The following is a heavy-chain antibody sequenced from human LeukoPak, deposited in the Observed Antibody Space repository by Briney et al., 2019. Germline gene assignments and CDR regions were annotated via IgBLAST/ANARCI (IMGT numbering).Heavy chain of an antibody. Sequence: GGSLRLSCVASGFTFSSCAMNWVRQAPGKGLEWVSAISGSGGSIYYAESVKGRFTISRDNSKNTLYLQMNSLRAEDTAVYYCARDLSYYDSSGYYYGSDYYYGMDVWGQGTTVTVSS. CDR3: ARDLSYYDSSGYYYGSDYYYGMDV. V-gene: IGHV3-23*01. CDR2: ISGSGGSI. J-gene: IGHJ6*02. CDR1: GFTFSSCA. D-gene: IGHD3-22*01.